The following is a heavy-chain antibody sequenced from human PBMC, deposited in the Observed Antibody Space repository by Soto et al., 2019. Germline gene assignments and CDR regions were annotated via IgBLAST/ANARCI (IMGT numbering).Heavy chain of an antibody. CDR2: ISYDGSNK. J-gene: IGHJ4*02. Sequence: QVQLVESGGGVVQPGRSLRLSCAASGFTFSSYAMHWVRQAPGKGLEWVAVISYDGSNKYYADSVKGRFTISRDNSKNTLYLQMNSLRAEDTAVYYCARERPFTMVRGFDYWGQGTLVTVSS. CDR3: ARERPFTMVRGFDY. V-gene: IGHV3-30-3*01. CDR1: GFTFSSYA. D-gene: IGHD3-10*01.